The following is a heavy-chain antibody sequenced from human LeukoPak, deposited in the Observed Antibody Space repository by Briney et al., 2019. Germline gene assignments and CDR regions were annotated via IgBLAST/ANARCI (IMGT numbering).Heavy chain of an antibody. CDR3: VRGRDYVGVAASLDL. V-gene: IGHV3-21*04. CDR2: ISSSSSYI. D-gene: IGHD4-17*01. Sequence: PGGSLRLSCAASGFTFSSYSMNWVRQAPGKGLEWVSSISSSSSYIYYADSVKGRFTISRDDAKNSLSLQMNNLRAEDTALYYCVRGRDYVGVAASLDLWGRGTLVTVS. CDR1: GFTFSSYS. J-gene: IGHJ5*02.